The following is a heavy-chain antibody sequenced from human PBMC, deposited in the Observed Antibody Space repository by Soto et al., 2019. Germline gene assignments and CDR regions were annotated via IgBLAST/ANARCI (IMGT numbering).Heavy chain of an antibody. CDR3: ARGARGGSGSPASYYDSGVDV. CDR1: GFTFSSYA. J-gene: IGHJ6*02. Sequence: DVQLLESGGHLVQPGGSLRLSCAASGFTFSSYAMSWVRQAPGKGLEWVSSVSAGGDMTYYSDSVKGRFTISRDNSNNALFLQMNSLSIEDTALYYCARGARGGSGSPASYYDSGVDVWGQGTTVTVS. CDR2: VSAGGDMT. V-gene: IGHV3-23*01. D-gene: IGHD3-10*01.